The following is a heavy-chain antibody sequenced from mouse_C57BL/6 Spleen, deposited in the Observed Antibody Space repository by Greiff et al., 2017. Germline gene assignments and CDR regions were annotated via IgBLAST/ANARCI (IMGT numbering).Heavy chain of an antibody. CDR1: GYTFTSYG. D-gene: IGHD2-2*01. CDR2: IYPRSGNT. J-gene: IGHJ2*01. CDR3: ERWKGSTMVTTEGGFDY. V-gene: IGHV1-81*01. Sequence: QVQLKESGAELARPGASVKLSCKASGYTFTSYGISWVKQRTGQGLEWIGEIYPRSGNTYYNEKFKGKATLTADKSSSTAYMELRSLTSEDSAVYFCERWKGSTMVTTEGGFDYWGQGTTLTVSS.